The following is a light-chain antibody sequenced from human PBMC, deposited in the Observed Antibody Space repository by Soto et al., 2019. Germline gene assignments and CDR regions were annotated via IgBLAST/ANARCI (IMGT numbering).Light chain of an antibody. Sequence: DIQITQSPSSLSASVGDRVTITCQARQDISNYLNWYQQKPGKAPKLLIYDASNLETGVPSRFSGSGSGPDFTFAISSLQPADIATYYCQQYDNLPLTFGGGTKVEIK. V-gene: IGKV1-33*01. CDR3: QQYDNLPLT. CDR1: QDISNY. J-gene: IGKJ4*01. CDR2: DAS.